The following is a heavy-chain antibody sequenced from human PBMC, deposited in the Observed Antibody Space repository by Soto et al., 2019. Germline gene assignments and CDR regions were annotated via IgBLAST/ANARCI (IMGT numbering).Heavy chain of an antibody. CDR2: VRGSGSST. J-gene: IGHJ4*02. CDR1: GFTFSSYA. Sequence: EVQLWESGGGLVQPGGSLRLSCAASGFTFSSYAMIWVRQAPGKGLEWVSVVRGSGSSTYYADSVKGRFTISRDNSKNTLYLQMNSLRADDTAVYYCAKVVQWLALDYWGQGTLVTVSS. D-gene: IGHD6-19*01. CDR3: AKVVQWLALDY. V-gene: IGHV3-23*01.